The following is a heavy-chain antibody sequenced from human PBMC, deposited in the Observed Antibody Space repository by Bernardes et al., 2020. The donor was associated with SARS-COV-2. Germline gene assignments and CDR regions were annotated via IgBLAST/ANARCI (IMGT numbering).Heavy chain of an antibody. CDR2: IYSGGST. CDR3: ARVFDPVIAGSGMDV. J-gene: IGHJ6*02. D-gene: IGHD6-13*01. CDR1: GFTVSSNY. V-gene: IGHV3-53*01. Sequence: GGSLRLSCAASGFTVSSNYMSWVRQAPGKGLEWVSVIYSGGSTYYADSVKGRFTISRDNSKNTLYLQMNSLRAEDTAVYYCARVFDPVIAGSGMDVWGQGTTVTVSS.